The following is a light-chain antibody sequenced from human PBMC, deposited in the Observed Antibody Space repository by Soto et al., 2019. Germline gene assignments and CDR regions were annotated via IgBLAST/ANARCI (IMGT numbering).Light chain of an antibody. CDR3: QQYKNWPPWT. J-gene: IGKJ1*01. V-gene: IGKV3-15*01. CDR1: QNVGGS. Sequence: DIVMTQSPATLAVYSVARATLSCRASQNVGGSVAWYQQKPGQAPRLLIYRASTRATGIPARFSGSGSGTEFTLTISSLQSEDFAVYYCQQYKNWPPWTVGQGTKVDI. CDR2: RAS.